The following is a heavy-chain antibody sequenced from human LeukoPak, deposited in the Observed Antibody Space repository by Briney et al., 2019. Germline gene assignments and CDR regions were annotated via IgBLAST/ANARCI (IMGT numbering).Heavy chain of an antibody. V-gene: IGHV4-39*07. CDR3: ARDLLGNFDY. CDR2: IYHSGST. J-gene: IGHJ4*02. D-gene: IGHD2/OR15-2a*01. Sequence: SETLSLTCTVSGGSISSSSYYWGWIRQPPGKGLEWIGSIYHSGSTYYNLSLKSRVTISVDTSKNQFSLKLSSVTAADTAVYYCARDLLGNFDYWGQGTLVTVSS. CDR1: GGSISSSSYY.